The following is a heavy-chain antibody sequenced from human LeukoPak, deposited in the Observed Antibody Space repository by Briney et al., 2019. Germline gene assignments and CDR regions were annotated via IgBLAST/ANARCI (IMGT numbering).Heavy chain of an antibody. D-gene: IGHD4-17*01. CDR1: GFTLSHYW. J-gene: IGHJ6*03. V-gene: IGHV3-74*01. Sequence: PGGSLRLSCAASGFTLSHYWMHWVRQGPGKGLVWVSRINSDGGSTDYADSVKGRFTISRDSAENTLYLQMNSLRAEDTAVYYCARSGDLGYYYMDVWGKGTTVTVSS. CDR3: ARSGDLGYYYMDV. CDR2: INSDGGST.